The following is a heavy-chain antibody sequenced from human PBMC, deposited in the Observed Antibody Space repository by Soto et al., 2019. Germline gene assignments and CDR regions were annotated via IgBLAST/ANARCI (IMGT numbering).Heavy chain of an antibody. J-gene: IGHJ6*02. CDR2: IYYSGTT. CDR3: ARGHYYYGMDV. Sequence: SETLSLTCTVSNGSVSSGTYSWSWVRQPPGKGLEWIGYIYYSGTTYYTPSLKSRLTMSMDRANDHFSLNLTSVTAADAAVYFCARGHYYYGMDVWGQGITVTVSS. V-gene: IGHV4-30-2*01. CDR1: NGSVSSGTYS.